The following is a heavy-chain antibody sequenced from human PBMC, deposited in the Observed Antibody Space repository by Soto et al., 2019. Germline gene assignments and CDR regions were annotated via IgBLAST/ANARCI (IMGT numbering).Heavy chain of an antibody. D-gene: IGHD3-22*01. CDR2: FDPEDGET. CDR3: AADPNYYDSSGYYYHYYYGMDV. V-gene: IGHV1-24*01. J-gene: IGHJ6*02. CDR1: GYTLTELS. Sequence: ASVKVSCKVSGYTLTELSMHWVRQAPGKGLEWMGGFDPEDGETIYAQKFQGRVTMTEDTSTDTAYMELSSLRSEDTAVYYCAADPNYYDSSGYYYHYYYGMDVWGQGTTVTVSS.